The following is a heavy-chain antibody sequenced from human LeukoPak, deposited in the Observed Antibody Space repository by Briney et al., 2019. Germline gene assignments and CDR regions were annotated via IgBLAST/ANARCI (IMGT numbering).Heavy chain of an antibody. V-gene: IGHV3-21*01. CDR1: GFTFSSYS. Sequence: GGSLRLSCAASGFTFSSYSMNWVRQAPGNGLEWVSSISSSSSYIYYADSVKGRFTISRDNAKNSLYLQMNSLRAEDTAVYYCARDLAMVRGVIFGYYFDYWGQGTLVTVSS. CDR3: ARDLAMVRGVIFGYYFDY. CDR2: ISSSSSYI. D-gene: IGHD3-10*01. J-gene: IGHJ4*02.